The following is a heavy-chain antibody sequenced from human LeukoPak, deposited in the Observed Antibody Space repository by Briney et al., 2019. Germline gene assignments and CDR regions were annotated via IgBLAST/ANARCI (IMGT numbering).Heavy chain of an antibody. CDR3: VKNFWSDRYYYMDV. CDR1: GFSFSSYV. J-gene: IGHJ6*03. Sequence: GGSLRLSCAASGFSFSSYVMSWVRQAPGKGLEWVSGISGSAGITYYADSVKGRFTISRDNSKNTLYLQMNSLRAEDTAIYYCVKNFWSDRYYYMDVWGKGTTVTVSS. V-gene: IGHV3-23*01. D-gene: IGHD3-3*01. CDR2: ISGSAGIT.